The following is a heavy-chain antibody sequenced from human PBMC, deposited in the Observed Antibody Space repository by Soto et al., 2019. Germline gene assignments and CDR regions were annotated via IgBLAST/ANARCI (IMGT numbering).Heavy chain of an antibody. CDR3: ARAKAGFYGMDV. V-gene: IGHV3-30-3*01. Sequence: PGGSLRLSCAASGFTFSSYAMHWVRQAPGKGLEWVAVISYDGSNKYYADSVKGRFTISRDNSKNTLYLQMNSLRAEDTAVYYCARAKAGFYGMDVWGQGTTVTVSS. CDR2: ISYDGSNK. CDR1: GFTFSSYA. J-gene: IGHJ6*02.